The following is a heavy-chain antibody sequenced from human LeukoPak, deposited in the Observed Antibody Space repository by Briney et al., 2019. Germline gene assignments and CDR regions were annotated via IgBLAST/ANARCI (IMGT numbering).Heavy chain of an antibody. D-gene: IGHD3-22*01. CDR1: GYTLTELS. J-gene: IGHJ4*02. CDR2: FDPEDGET. CDR3: ATCVYDSSGYFSFDC. Sequence: ASVKVSCKVSGYTLTELSMHWVRQAPGKGLEWMGGFDPEDGETIYAQKFQGRVTMTEDTSTDTAYMELSSLRSEDTAVYYCATCVYDSSGYFSFDCWGQGTLVTVSS. V-gene: IGHV1-24*01.